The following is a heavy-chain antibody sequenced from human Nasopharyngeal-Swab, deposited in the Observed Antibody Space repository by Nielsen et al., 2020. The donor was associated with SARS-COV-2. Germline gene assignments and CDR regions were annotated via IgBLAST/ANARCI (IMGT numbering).Heavy chain of an antibody. D-gene: IGHD3-22*01. CDR1: GGSFSGYY. CDR3: ARDNDSSGYYWGRSGAFDI. V-gene: IGHV4-34*01. CDR2: INHSGTT. J-gene: IGHJ3*02. Sequence: SETLSLTCAVYGGSFSGYYWSWIRQPPGKGLEWIGDINHSGTTNYNPSLKSRVTISVDTSKNQFSLKLSSVTAADTAVYYCARDNDSSGYYWGRSGAFDIWGQGTMVTVSS.